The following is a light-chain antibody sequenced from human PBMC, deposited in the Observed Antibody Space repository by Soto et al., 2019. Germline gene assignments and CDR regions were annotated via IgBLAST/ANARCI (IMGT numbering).Light chain of an antibody. CDR2: GAS. CDR3: QQYGSSPHT. Sequence: EIVLTQSPGTLSLSPGERATLSCRASQSVSSSYLAWYQHKPGQAPRLLIYGASSRATGIPERFSGSGSGTDFTLTISRLEPEDFAVYSCQQYGSSPHTFGQGTKLEIK. CDR1: QSVSSSY. V-gene: IGKV3-20*01. J-gene: IGKJ2*01.